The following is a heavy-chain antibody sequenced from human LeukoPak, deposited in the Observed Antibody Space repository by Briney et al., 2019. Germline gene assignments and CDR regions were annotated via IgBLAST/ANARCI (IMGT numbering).Heavy chain of an antibody. Sequence: PGGSETLLCTASGIPPSRCNVQSPRQATRKALEWVRDISYDGNNKYYADSVKGRFTISRVNSKYTLYLKMHSLRAEDTAVYYCARALEVWLFGFVYWGQGTLVTVSS. CDR3: ARALEVWLFGFVY. CDR2: ISYDGNNK. D-gene: IGHD3-22*01. CDR1: GIPPSRCN. V-gene: IGHV3-30*01. J-gene: IGHJ4*02.